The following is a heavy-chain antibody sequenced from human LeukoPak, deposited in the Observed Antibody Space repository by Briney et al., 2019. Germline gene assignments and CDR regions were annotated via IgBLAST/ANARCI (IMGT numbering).Heavy chain of an antibody. CDR3: AREHPYSSSWDAFDI. CDR1: GYTFTSYY. D-gene: IGHD6-13*01. CDR2: INPSGGST. Sequence: ASVKVSCKASGYTFTSYYMHWVRQPPGQGLEWMGIINPSGGSTSYAQKFQGRATMTRDTSTSTVYMELSSLRSEDTAVYYCAREHPYSSSWDAFDIWGQGTMVTVSS. V-gene: IGHV1-46*01. J-gene: IGHJ3*02.